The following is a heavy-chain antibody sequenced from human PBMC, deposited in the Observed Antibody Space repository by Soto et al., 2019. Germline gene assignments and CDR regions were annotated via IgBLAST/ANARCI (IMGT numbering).Heavy chain of an antibody. CDR2: IYPGDSDT. CDR1: GYSFTSYW. CDR3: ASARGYSGYELDY. D-gene: IGHD5-12*01. V-gene: IGHV5-51*01. Sequence: GESLKISCKGSGYSFTSYWIGWVRQMPGKGLEWMGIIYPGDSDTRYSPSFQGQDTISADKSISTAYLQWSSLKASDTAMYYCASARGYSGYELDYWGQGTLVTVSS. J-gene: IGHJ4*02.